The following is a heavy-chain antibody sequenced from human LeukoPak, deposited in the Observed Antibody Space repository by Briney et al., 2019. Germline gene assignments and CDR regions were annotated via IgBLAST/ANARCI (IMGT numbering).Heavy chain of an antibody. Sequence: PSETLSLTCTVSDASLSRYYCSWIRQPPGKGLESIGSSYYSGSTNSNTSIKSTVTISVDTPKIQFSLKLSSVTAADTAGYYCASQGSYSSGSPEMDVWGQGTTVTVSS. V-gene: IGHV4-59*08. CDR1: DASLSRYY. CDR3: ASQGSYSSGSPEMDV. CDR2: SYYSGST. J-gene: IGHJ6*02. D-gene: IGHD6-19*01.